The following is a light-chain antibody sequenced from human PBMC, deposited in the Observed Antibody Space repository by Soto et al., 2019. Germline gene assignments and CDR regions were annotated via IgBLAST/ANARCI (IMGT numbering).Light chain of an antibody. V-gene: IGLV2-11*01. CDR1: SSDVGGYNY. CDR3: CSFSGSPYV. Sequence: QSALTQPRSVSGSPGQSVTISCTGTSSDVGGYNYVSWYQHHPGKAPKLMIYDVSKRPSGVPDRFSGSKSGNTASLTISGLQAEDEADYYCCSFSGSPYVFGTGTTLTVL. J-gene: IGLJ1*01. CDR2: DVS.